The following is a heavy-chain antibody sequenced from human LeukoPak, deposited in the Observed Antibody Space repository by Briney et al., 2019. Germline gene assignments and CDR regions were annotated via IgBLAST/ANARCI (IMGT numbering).Heavy chain of an antibody. J-gene: IGHJ4*02. CDR3: ARQISGWYSPIDY. CDR2: IYPVDSDT. Sequence: HGESLKIPCKGSGYSFTSYWSGWVRQMPGKGLEGMGIIYPVDSDTRYSPSFQGQVTISVDKSISTSCLQWSSLKASDTAIYYCARQISGWYSPIDYWGQGTLVTVSS. CDR1: GYSFTSYW. D-gene: IGHD6-19*01. V-gene: IGHV5-51*01.